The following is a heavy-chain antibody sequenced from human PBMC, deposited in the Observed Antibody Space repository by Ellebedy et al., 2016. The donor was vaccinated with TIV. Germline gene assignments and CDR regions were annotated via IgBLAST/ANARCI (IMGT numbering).Heavy chain of an antibody. D-gene: IGHD2-15*01. Sequence: SETLSLTCTVSSGSISSFYWSWIRQPPGKGLEWIGYIYYSGSTNYTPSLKSRVTISLDTSKNQFSLRLNSVTAAGTAVYYCARAAAYCSGGSCYPYYFDYWGQGALVTVSS. CDR3: ARAAAYCSGGSCYPYYFDY. V-gene: IGHV4-59*01. CDR2: IYYSGST. J-gene: IGHJ4*02. CDR1: SGSISSFY.